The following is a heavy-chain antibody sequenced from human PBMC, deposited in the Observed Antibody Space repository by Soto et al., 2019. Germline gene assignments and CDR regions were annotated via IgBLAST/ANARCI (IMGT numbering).Heavy chain of an antibody. D-gene: IGHD2-2*01. CDR1: GYTFTSYD. CDR2: MNPNSGNT. CDR3: ARYRKPAAPLSYYGMDV. J-gene: IGHJ6*02. Sequence: GASVKVSFKASGYTFTSYDINWVRQATGQGLEWMGWMNPNSGNTGYAQKFQGRVTMTRNTSISTAYMELSSLRSEDTAVYYCARYRKPAAPLSYYGMDVWGQGTTVTVSS. V-gene: IGHV1-8*01.